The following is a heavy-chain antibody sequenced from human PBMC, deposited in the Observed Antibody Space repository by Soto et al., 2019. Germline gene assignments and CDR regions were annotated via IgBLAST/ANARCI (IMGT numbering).Heavy chain of an antibody. CDR2: IYYSGST. D-gene: IGHD1-1*01. Sequence: SETLSLTCTVSGGSISSYYWSWIRQPPGKGLEWIGYIYYSGSTNYNPSLKSRVTISVDTSKNHFSLRLTSVTAADTAVYYCARDLWVEPELYYYGMDVWGQGTTVTVSS. J-gene: IGHJ6*02. CDR1: GGSISSYY. CDR3: ARDLWVEPELYYYGMDV. V-gene: IGHV4-59*12.